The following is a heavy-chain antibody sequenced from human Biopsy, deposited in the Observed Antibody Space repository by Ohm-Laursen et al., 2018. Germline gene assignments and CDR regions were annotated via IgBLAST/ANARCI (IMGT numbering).Heavy chain of an antibody. CDR2: IIPIFGTA. CDR1: GYTFTSHD. V-gene: IGHV1-69*13. Sequence: ASVKVSCKASGYTFTSHDINWVRQAPGQGLEWMGGIIPIFGTANYAQKFQGRVTITADESTSTAYMELSSLRSDDTAVYYCARDALGGGSYRFFYWGRGSLVTVSS. D-gene: IGHD1-26*01. CDR3: ARDALGGGSYRFFY. J-gene: IGHJ4*02.